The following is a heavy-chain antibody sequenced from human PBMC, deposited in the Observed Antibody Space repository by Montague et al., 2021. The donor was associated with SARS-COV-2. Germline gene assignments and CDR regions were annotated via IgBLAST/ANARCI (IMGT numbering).Heavy chain of an antibody. V-gene: IGHV3-43*02. J-gene: IGHJ6*02. CDR1: GFSFDDYA. Sequence: SLRLSCAASGFSFDDYAMHWVRQAPGKGLEWVSLISGDGDNTYYADSVKGRFTISRDNKKNSLYLQMNSLRPEDTALYYCAKDGPFGRDLMSHYYYYSMDVWGQGTTVTGAS. CDR2: ISGDGDNT. D-gene: IGHD2-8*01. CDR3: AKDGPFGRDLMSHYYYYSMDV.